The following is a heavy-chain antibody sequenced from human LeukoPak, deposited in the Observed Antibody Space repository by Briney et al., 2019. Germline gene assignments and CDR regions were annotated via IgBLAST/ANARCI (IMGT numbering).Heavy chain of an antibody. CDR3: ATLNTDGWYFDN. D-gene: IGHD5-24*01. V-gene: IGHV4-59*08. J-gene: IGHJ4*02. Sequence: PSETLSLTCTVSGGSISSYYWSWIRQPPGKGLEWIGYIYNSGSTNYNPSLKSRVTISVDTSKNQFSLKLGSVTAADAAVYYCATLNTDGWYFDNWGQGSLVGVSS. CDR2: IYNSGST. CDR1: GGSISSYY.